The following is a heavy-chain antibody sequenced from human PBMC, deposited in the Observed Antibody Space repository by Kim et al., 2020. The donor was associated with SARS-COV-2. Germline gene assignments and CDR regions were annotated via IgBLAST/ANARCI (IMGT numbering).Heavy chain of an antibody. CDR2: INHSGST. V-gene: IGHV4-34*01. CDR1: GGSFSGYY. D-gene: IGHD3-10*01. CDR3: ARAGYYYGSGSSIYYYYYYGMDV. Sequence: SETLSLTCAVYGGSFSGYYWSWIRQPPGKGLEWIGEINHSGSTNYNPSLKSRVTISVDTSKNQFSLKLSSVTAADTAVYYCARAGYYYGSGSSIYYYYYYGMDVWGQGTTVTVSS. J-gene: IGHJ6*02.